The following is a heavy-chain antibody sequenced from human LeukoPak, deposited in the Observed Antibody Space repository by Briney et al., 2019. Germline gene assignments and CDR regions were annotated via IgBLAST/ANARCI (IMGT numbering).Heavy chain of an antibody. CDR1: GFTFSSYW. Sequence: GGSLRLSCAASGFTFSSYWMRWVRQAPGKGLVWVSRINTDGSRTSDADSVKGRFTISRDNAKTTLYLQMNSLRAEDTAVYYCARVSTGSSSYDYWGQGTLVTVSS. CDR2: INTDGSRT. D-gene: IGHD6-13*01. V-gene: IGHV3-74*01. CDR3: ARVSTGSSSYDY. J-gene: IGHJ4*02.